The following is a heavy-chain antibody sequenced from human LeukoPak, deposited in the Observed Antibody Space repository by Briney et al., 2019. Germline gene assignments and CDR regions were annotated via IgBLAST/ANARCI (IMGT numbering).Heavy chain of an antibody. D-gene: IGHD3-10*01. CDR2: INIDSIWI. V-gene: IGHV3-21*01. CDR1: RFTFNIYS. Sequence: GGSLRLSCAASRFTFNIYSMNGVRQAPGRGLEGGSSINIDSIWIYYADSVKGRFTISRDNARNLLYLQMNSLRTEDTAVYYCAKLHRREGFYGSGREGKPWGQGTLVTVSS. J-gene: IGHJ5*02. CDR3: AKLHRREGFYGSGREGKP.